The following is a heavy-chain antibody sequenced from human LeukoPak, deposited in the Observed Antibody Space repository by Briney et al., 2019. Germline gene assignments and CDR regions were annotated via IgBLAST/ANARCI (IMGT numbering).Heavy chain of an antibody. CDR3: AREYSSSSGRAFDI. CDR1: GFTFSSYA. V-gene: IGHV3-30-3*01. D-gene: IGHD6-6*01. Sequence: GGSLRLSCAASGFTFSSYAMHWVRQAPGKGLEWVAVISYDGSNKYYADSVKGRFTISRDNSKNTLYLQMNSLRAEDTAVYYCAREYSSSSGRAFDIWGQGTMVTVSS. CDR2: ISYDGSNK. J-gene: IGHJ3*02.